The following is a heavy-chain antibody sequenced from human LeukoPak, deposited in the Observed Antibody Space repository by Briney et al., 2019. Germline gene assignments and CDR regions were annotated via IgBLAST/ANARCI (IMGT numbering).Heavy chain of an antibody. CDR1: GFTFSSYW. Sequence: GGSLRLSCAASGFTFSSYWMHWVRQAPGKGLVWVPRINSDGSSTSYADSVKGRFTISRDNAKNTLYLQMNSLRAEGTAVYYCVLYDFWSGYFEHHNWFDPWGQGTLVTVSS. V-gene: IGHV3-74*01. CDR2: INSDGSST. D-gene: IGHD3-3*01. CDR3: VLYDFWSGYFEHHNWFDP. J-gene: IGHJ5*02.